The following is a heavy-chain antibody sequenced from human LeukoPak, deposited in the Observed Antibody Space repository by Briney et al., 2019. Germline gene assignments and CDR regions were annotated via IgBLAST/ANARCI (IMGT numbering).Heavy chain of an antibody. CDR2: LSPNSGGT. CDR1: GYIFTGYY. Sequence: ASVKVSCKASGYIFTGYYMHWVRQAPGQGHEWVGWLSPNSGGTNYAQKFQGRVTMTRDTSISTAFMELSRLRSDDTAVYYCARAYDYGSGSLVDYWGQGTPVTVSS. V-gene: IGHV1-2*02. J-gene: IGHJ4*02. D-gene: IGHD3-10*01. CDR3: ARAYDYGSGSLVDY.